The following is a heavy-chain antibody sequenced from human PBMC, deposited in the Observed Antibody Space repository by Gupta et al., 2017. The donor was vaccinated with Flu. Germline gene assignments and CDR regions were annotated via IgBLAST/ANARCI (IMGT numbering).Heavy chain of an antibody. V-gene: IGHV3-23*01. J-gene: IGHJ4*02. Sequence: TYGMNWVRQAPGKGLEWVAGVSRSDGTTHYADSVRGRFTISTDDSQDTLYLQMNNLKAEDTAIYYCARRDIVVVVAAFDYWGPGTLVTVSS. CDR2: VSRSDGTT. D-gene: IGHD2-15*01. CDR3: ARRDIVVVVAAFDY. CDR1: TYG.